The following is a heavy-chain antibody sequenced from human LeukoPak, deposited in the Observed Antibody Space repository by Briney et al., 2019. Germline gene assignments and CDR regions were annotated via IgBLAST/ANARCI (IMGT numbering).Heavy chain of an antibody. J-gene: IGHJ6*02. V-gene: IGHV3-23*01. CDR3: ATPAYSSGTWAMDV. Sequence: GGSLRLSCAASGFTLSSYAMSWVRQAPGKGLEWVSAISGSGSNTYYADSVKGRFTISRDNSKNTLYLQMNSLRGEDTAVYYCATPAYSSGTWAMDVWGQGTTVTVSS. CDR2: ISGSGSNT. D-gene: IGHD6-25*01. CDR1: GFTLSSYA.